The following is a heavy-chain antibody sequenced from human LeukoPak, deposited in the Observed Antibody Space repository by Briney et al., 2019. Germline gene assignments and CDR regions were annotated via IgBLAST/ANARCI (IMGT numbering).Heavy chain of an antibody. D-gene: IGHD3-22*01. CDR1: GGSISSGGYS. CDR3: ARRLLLGGIDY. J-gene: IGHJ4*02. CDR2: IYHSGST. V-gene: IGHV4-30-2*01. Sequence: ASQTLSLTCAVSGGSISSGGYSWSWIRQPPGKGLEWIGYIYHSGSTYYNPSLKSRVTISVDRSKNQFSLKLSSVTAADTAVYYCARRLLLGGIDYWGQGTLVTVSS.